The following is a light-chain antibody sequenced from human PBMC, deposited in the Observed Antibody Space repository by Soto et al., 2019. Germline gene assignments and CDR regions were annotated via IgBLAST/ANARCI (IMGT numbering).Light chain of an antibody. Sequence: DIQMTQSPSSVSASVGDRVTITCRASPGISSWLAWYQQKPGKAPNLLIYAASSLQSGVPSRFSGSGSGTDFTLTSSSLQPEDFATYYCQQADTFPLTVGGGTKVEIK. CDR2: AAS. CDR3: QQADTFPLT. CDR1: PGISSW. J-gene: IGKJ4*01. V-gene: IGKV1-12*01.